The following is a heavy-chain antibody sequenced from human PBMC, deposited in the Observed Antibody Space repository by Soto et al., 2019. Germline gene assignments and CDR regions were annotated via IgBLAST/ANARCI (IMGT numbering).Heavy chain of an antibody. CDR3: ARRGMTTVTYFDY. CDR2: INTDGTST. J-gene: IGHJ4*02. D-gene: IGHD4-17*01. V-gene: IGHV3-74*01. CDR1: GFTFSNYW. Sequence: GGSLRLSCAASGFTFSNYWMHWVRQTPGKGLVWVSHINTDGTSTSYADSVKGRFTMSRDNAKNTLYLQMNSLRAEDTAVYYCARRGMTTVTYFDYWGQGALVTVS.